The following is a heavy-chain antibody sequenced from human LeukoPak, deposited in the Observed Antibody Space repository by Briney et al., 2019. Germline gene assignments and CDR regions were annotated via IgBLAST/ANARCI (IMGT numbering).Heavy chain of an antibody. V-gene: IGHV4-59*11. CDR1: GGSISSHY. Sequence: SETLSLTCTVSGGSISSHYWSWIRQPPGKGLEWIGYIYYSGSTNYNPSLKSRVTISVDTSKNQFSLKLSSVTAADTAVYYCARLPRYSSGWVGDYYYYYYMDVWGKGTTVTVSS. CDR2: IYYSGST. D-gene: IGHD6-19*01. J-gene: IGHJ6*03. CDR3: ARLPRYSSGWVGDYYYYYYMDV.